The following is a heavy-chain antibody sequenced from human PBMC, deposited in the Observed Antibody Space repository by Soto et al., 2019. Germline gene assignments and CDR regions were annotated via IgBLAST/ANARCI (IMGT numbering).Heavy chain of an antibody. D-gene: IGHD3-9*01. Sequence: PGGSLRLSCAASGFTVSSNYMSWVRQAPGKGLEWVSVIYSGGSAYYADSVKGRFTISRDNSKNTLYLQMNSLRAEDTAVYYCARLRENYDILTGYSPHDAFDIWGQGTMVTVSS. V-gene: IGHV3-53*01. J-gene: IGHJ3*02. CDR3: ARLRENYDILTGYSPHDAFDI. CDR1: GFTVSSNY. CDR2: IYSGGSA.